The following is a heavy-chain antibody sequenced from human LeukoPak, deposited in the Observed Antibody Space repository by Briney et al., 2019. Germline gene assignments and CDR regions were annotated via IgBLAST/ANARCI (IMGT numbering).Heavy chain of an antibody. Sequence: SETLSLTCTVSGGSISSYYWSWIRQPPGKGLEWIGYIYYSGSTNYNPSLKSRVTISVDTSKNQFSLKLSSVTAADTVVYYCARHEAPVVPAATGWAVGYWGQGTLVTVSS. CDR3: ARHEAPVVPAATGWAVGY. D-gene: IGHD2-2*01. CDR1: GGSISSYY. J-gene: IGHJ4*02. V-gene: IGHV4-59*08. CDR2: IYYSGST.